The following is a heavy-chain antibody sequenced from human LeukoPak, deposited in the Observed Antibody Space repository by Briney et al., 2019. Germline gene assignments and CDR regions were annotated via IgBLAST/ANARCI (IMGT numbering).Heavy chain of an antibody. CDR2: ISGSGGST. D-gene: IGHD3-22*01. V-gene: IGHV3-23*01. CDR1: GFTFSSYA. J-gene: IGHJ4*02. Sequence: GGSLRLSCAASGFTFSSYAMSWVRQAPGKGLEWGSAISGSGGSTYYADSVRGRFTISRDNSKNTLYLQMNSLRAEDTAVYYCAKGGLYYDSSGYLDYWGQGTLVTVSS. CDR3: AKGGLYYDSSGYLDY.